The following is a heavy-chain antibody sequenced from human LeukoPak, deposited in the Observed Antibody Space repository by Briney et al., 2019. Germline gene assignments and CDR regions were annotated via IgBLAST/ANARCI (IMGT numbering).Heavy chain of an antibody. D-gene: IGHD6-19*01. CDR1: GFTFSSYW. Sequence: VGSLRLSCAASGFTFSSYWMSSVRQAPGKGLEWVANIKQDGSEKYYVYYVKGRFTIPRENAKNSLYLQMNSLRAEDTAVYYCARGLGLNAFDIWGGGTMVTVSS. V-gene: IGHV3-7*04. CDR2: IKQDGSEK. J-gene: IGHJ3*02. CDR3: ARGLGLNAFDI.